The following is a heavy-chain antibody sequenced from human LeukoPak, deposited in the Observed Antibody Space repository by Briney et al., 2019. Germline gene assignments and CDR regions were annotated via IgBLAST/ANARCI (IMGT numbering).Heavy chain of an antibody. D-gene: IGHD6-13*01. V-gene: IGHV3-30*02. Sequence: PGGSLRLSCAASGFTFSAYGMHWVRQAPGKGLEWVAFIRYDGSNKYYADSVKGRFTISRDNSKNTLYLQMNSLRAEDTAVYYCAILAAAGFDYWGQGTLVTVSS. J-gene: IGHJ4*02. CDR2: IRYDGSNK. CDR1: GFTFSAYG. CDR3: AILAAAGFDY.